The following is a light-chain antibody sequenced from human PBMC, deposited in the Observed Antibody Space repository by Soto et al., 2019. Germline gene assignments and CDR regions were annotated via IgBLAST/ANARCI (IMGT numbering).Light chain of an antibody. J-gene: IGKJ4*01. Sequence: DIELTQSPGTLSSSVGDSVTISCRASQNVSNCLAWYQQKPGQAPKPLIYDASTLTTGVPYRFSGSGSGTDFTLTISGLEPEDFATYYCQHYSTALTFGGGTKVDI. V-gene: IGKV1-5*01. CDR2: DAS. CDR1: QNVSNC. CDR3: QHYSTALT.